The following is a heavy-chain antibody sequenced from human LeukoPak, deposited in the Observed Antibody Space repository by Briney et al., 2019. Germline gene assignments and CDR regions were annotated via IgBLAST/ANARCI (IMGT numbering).Heavy chain of an antibody. V-gene: IGHV1-46*01. CDR2: INPSGGST. J-gene: IGHJ5*02. D-gene: IGHD3-10*01. CDR3: ARALSSGPITMVRGDKYNWFDP. CDR1: GSTFTTYY. Sequence: ASVKVPCQASGSTFTTYYMHWVRQAPGQGREWMGIINPSGGSTSYAQKFQGRVTITADESTSTAYIALSSLRSEDTAVYYCARALSSGPITMVRGDKYNWFDPWGQGTLVTVSS.